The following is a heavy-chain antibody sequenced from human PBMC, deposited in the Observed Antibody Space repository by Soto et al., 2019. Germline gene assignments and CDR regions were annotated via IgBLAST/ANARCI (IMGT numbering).Heavy chain of an antibody. J-gene: IGHJ5*02. V-gene: IGHV4-34*01. CDR3: ARTGGIVVVPAAANEWFDP. CDR1: GGSFSGYY. Sequence: PSETLSLTCAVYGGSFSGYYWSWIRQPPGKGLEWIGEINHSGSTNYNPSLKSRVTISVDTSKNQFSLKLSSVTAADMAVYYCARTGGIVVVPAAANEWFDPWGQGTLVTV. CDR2: INHSGST. D-gene: IGHD2-2*01.